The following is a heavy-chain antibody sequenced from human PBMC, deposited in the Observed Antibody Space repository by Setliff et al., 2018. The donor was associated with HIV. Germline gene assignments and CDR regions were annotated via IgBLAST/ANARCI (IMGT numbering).Heavy chain of an antibody. CDR2: INTSAST. CDR3: ARDRHYSGLGSYGP. D-gene: IGHD3-10*01. V-gene: IGHV4-4*09. J-gene: IGHJ5*02. CDR1: GGSISSYY. Sequence: SETLSLTCTVSGGSISSYYWSWIRQPPGKGLEWIGYINTSASTSYNPSLKSRVTISVDTSKNQFSLRWTSVTAEDTAVYYCARDRHYSGLGSYGPWGPGTLVTVSS.